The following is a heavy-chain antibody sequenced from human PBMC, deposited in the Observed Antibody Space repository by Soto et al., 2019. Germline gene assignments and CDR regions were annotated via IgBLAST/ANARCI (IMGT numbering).Heavy chain of an antibody. CDR1: GDSVSSNSAA. D-gene: IGHD2-2*02. V-gene: IGHV6-1*01. J-gene: IGHJ3*02. Sequence: PSQTLSLTCVISGDSVSSNSAAWNWIRQSPSRGLEWLGRTYYRSKWYNDYAVSVKSRITINPDTSKNQFSLQLNSVTPEDTAVYYCAVGYCSSTSCYRVYAFDIWGQGTMVTVSS. CDR3: AVGYCSSTSCYRVYAFDI. CDR2: TYYRSKWYN.